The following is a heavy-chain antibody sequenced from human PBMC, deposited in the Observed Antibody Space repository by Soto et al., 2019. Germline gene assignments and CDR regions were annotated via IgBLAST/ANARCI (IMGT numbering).Heavy chain of an antibody. J-gene: IGHJ4*02. CDR1: GFTYSNYA. Sequence: EVQLLESGGGLVQPGGSLRLSCAASGFTYSNYAMTWVRQAPGKGLEWVSTISGSGGSTYLADSVKGRFAISRDNSKNTLYLQMNSLKGEDTAVYYCAKDAPNFCSSATCYTFDYWGQGTLVTVS. D-gene: IGHD2-2*01. V-gene: IGHV3-23*01. CDR2: ISGSGGST. CDR3: AKDAPNFCSSATCYTFDY.